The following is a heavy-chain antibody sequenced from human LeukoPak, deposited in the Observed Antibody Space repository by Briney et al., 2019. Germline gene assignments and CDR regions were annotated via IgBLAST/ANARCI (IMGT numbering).Heavy chain of an antibody. V-gene: IGHV3-23*01. CDR2: ISYSGGST. CDR3: AKGLWDIGVVPDALFDY. D-gene: IGHD2-2*01. Sequence: PGGSLRLSCAASGFTFSNYGMSWVRQAPGKGLEWVSAISYSGGSTYNADSLSGRSTISRDNSKNTLYLQMNILTAEHTAVYFCAKGLWDIGVVPDALFDYWGEGTLVTVSS. J-gene: IGHJ4*02. CDR1: GFTFSNYG.